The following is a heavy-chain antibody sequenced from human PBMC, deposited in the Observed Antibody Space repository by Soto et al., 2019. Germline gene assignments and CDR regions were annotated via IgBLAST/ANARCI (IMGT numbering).Heavy chain of an antibody. D-gene: IGHD5-18*01. CDR3: ARDVPQYSYGPFDY. V-gene: IGHV3-30-3*01. Sequence: QVQLVESGGGVVQPGRSLRLSCAASGFTFSSYAMHWVRQAPGKGLEWVAVISYDGSNKYYADSVKGRFTISRDNSKNTLYLQMNSLRAEDTAVYYCARDVPQYSYGPFDYWGQGTLVTVSS. J-gene: IGHJ4*02. CDR1: GFTFSSYA. CDR2: ISYDGSNK.